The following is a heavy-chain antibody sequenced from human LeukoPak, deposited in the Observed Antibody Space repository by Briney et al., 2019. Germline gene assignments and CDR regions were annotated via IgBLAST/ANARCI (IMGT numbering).Heavy chain of an antibody. D-gene: IGHD3-22*01. CDR3: ARDVDANYYDSSGGFDP. CDR2: IYYSGST. J-gene: IGHJ5*02. V-gene: IGHV4-31*03. Sequence: SQTLFLTCTVSGGSISSGGYYWSWIRQHPGKGLEWIGYIYYSGSTYYNPSLKSRVTISVDTSKNQFSLKLSSVTAADTAVYYCARDVDANYYDSSGGFDPWGQGTLVTVSS. CDR1: GGSISSGGYY.